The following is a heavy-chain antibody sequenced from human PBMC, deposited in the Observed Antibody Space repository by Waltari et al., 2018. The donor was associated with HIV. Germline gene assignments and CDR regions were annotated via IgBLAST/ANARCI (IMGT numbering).Heavy chain of an antibody. V-gene: IGHV4-38-2*02. CDR3: ARLEWVLYRYGDY. CDR2: IYHSGST. CDR1: GYSISSGYS. Sequence: QVQLQESGPGLVKLSETLSLTCTVSGYSISSGYSWAWIRQPPGKGLEWIGSIYHSGSTDYNPSLKSRVTISVDTSKNQFSLKRSFVTAADTAVYYCARLEWVLYRYGDYWGQGTRVTVDS. J-gene: IGHJ4*02. D-gene: IGHD3-3*01.